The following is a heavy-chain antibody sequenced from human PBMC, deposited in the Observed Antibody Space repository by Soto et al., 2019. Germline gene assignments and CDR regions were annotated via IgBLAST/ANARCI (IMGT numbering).Heavy chain of an antibody. CDR3: ARGRGYSGDDLQEDGFDV. D-gene: IGHD5-12*01. Sequence: QVQLMQSGTEVKEPGASVNLYCKASGYTFSSFYIHWVRQAPGQGLEWVGIMNPSGDRTKYAQNFQGRVNMTRDTATSTVYMELSSLRSEDTAVYYCARGRGYSGDDLQEDGFDVWGQGTMVTVS. V-gene: IGHV1-46*01. J-gene: IGHJ3*01. CDR1: GYTFSSFY. CDR2: MNPSGDRT.